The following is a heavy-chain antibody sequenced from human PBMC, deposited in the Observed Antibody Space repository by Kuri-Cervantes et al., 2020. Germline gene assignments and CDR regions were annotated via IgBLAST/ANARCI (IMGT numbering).Heavy chain of an antibody. CDR3: ARSYSSGWELDIDY. V-gene: IGHV3-30-3*01. CDR1: GFTFSSYA. Sequence: GGSLRLSCAASGFTFSSYAIHWVRQAPGKGLEWVAVISYDGSNKYYADSVKGRFTISRDNSKNTLYLQMNSLRAEDTAVYYCARSYSSGWELDIDYWGQGTLVTVSS. D-gene: IGHD6-19*01. J-gene: IGHJ4*02. CDR2: ISYDGSNK.